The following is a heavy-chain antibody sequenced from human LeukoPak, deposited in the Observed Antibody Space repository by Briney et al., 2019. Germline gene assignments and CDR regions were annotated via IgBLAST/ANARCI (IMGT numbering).Heavy chain of an antibody. J-gene: IGHJ4*02. Sequence: SETLSLTCAVYGGSFSGYYWSWIRQPPGEGLEWIGEINHSGSTNYNPSLKSRVTISVDTSKNQFSLKLSSVTAADTAVYYCASRDGDYASFDYWGQGTLVTVSS. CDR3: ASRDGDYASFDY. V-gene: IGHV4-34*01. CDR2: INHSGST. D-gene: IGHD4-17*01. CDR1: GGSFSGYY.